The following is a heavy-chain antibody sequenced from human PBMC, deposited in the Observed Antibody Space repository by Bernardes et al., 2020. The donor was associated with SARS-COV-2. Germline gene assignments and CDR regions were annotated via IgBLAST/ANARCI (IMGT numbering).Heavy chain of an antibody. Sequence: SETLSLTCNVSGASVNSDSYYWSWIRQPPGRGTEWIASIHQSESTDYNPSLQSRVTISIATSKNQFSLTLTSVTAADTGIYYCAREVRRSTTWWFAPWGQGTLVIVSS. J-gene: IGHJ5*02. CDR1: GASVNSDSYY. D-gene: IGHD2-21*01. CDR2: IHQSEST. V-gene: IGHV4-61*01. CDR3: AREVRRSTTWWFAP.